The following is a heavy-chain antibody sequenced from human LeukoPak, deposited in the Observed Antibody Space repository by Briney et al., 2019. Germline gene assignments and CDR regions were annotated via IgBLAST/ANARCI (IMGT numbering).Heavy chain of an antibody. CDR3: ARAGSKKQLWLRNDYYYGMDV. D-gene: IGHD5-18*01. CDR1: GYTFTSYY. CDR2: INPSGGST. Sequence: ASVKVSCKASGYTFTSYYMHWVRQAPGQGLEWMGIINPSGGSTSYAQKLQGRVTMTRDMSTSTVYMELSSLRSEDTAVYYCARAGSKKQLWLRNDYYYGMDVWGQGTTVTVSS. V-gene: IGHV1-46*01. J-gene: IGHJ6*02.